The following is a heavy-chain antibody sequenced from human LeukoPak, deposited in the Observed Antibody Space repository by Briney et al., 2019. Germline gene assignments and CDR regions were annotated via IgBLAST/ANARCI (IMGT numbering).Heavy chain of an antibody. CDR3: AKVSYCSGGSCYSQENFDY. V-gene: IGHV3-30*18. CDR2: ISYDGSNK. CDR1: GFTFSSYG. J-gene: IGHJ4*02. D-gene: IGHD2-15*01. Sequence: GGSLRLSCAASGFTFSSYGMHWVRQAPGKGLEWVAVISYDGSNKYYADSVKGRFTISRDNSKNTLYLQMNSLRAEDTAVYYCAKVSYCSGGSCYSQENFDYWGQGTLVTVSS.